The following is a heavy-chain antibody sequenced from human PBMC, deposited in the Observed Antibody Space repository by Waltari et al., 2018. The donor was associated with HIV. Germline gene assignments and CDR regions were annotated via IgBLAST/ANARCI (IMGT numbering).Heavy chain of an antibody. CDR3: AKEETRVFSSSSFYFYYGMDV. Sequence: QVQLVESGGGVVQPGRSLRLSCAASRFIFSSYGMHWVRQASGKGLEWVAVISYDGSNKYYADSVRGRFTISRDNSKNTLYLQMNRLRAEDTAVYYCAKEETRVFSSSSFYFYYGMDVWGQGTTVTVS. CDR2: ISYDGSNK. D-gene: IGHD6-13*01. J-gene: IGHJ6*02. CDR1: RFIFSSYG. V-gene: IGHV3-30*18.